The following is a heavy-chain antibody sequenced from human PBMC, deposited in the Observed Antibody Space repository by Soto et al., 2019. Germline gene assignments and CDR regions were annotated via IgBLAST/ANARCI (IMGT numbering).Heavy chain of an antibody. Sequence: SLRLSCAASGFTFSSCGMHSVRPAPGKGLEWVAVIWYDGSNKYYADSVKGRFTIPRDNSKNTLYLQMNSLRAEDTAVYYCARGSISSGWYYDYWGQGTLVTVSS. D-gene: IGHD6-19*01. V-gene: IGHV3-33*01. CDR3: ARGSISSGWYYDY. CDR2: IWYDGSNK. CDR1: GFTFSSCG. J-gene: IGHJ4*02.